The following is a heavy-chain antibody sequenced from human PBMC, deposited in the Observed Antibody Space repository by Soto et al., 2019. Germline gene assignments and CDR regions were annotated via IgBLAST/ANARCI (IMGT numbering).Heavy chain of an antibody. CDR2: IYWDGDK. V-gene: IGHV2-5*02. CDR3: AHRIPIFGVGGGWFDP. D-gene: IGHD3-3*02. Sequence: QITLKESGPTLVRPTQTLTLTCTFSGFSLNTSGVGVAWIRQPPGKALEWLALIYWDGDKHYSPSLKSRLTLTKDIPNNEVLLTMPSMHPVDTGTYYCAHRIPIFGVGGGWFDPWGQGALVTVSS. J-gene: IGHJ5*02. CDR1: GFSLNTSGVG.